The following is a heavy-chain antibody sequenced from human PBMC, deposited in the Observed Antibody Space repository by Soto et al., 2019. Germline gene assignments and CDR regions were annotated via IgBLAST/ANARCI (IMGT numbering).Heavy chain of an antibody. CDR1: GFTFSSYA. Sequence: PGGSLRLSCAASGFTFSSYAMHWVRQAPGKGLEYVSAISSNGGSTYYANSVKGRFTISRDNSKNTLYLQMGSLRAEDMAVYYCARTSDRSSSWSFDYWGQGTLVTVSS. CDR3: ARTSDRSSSWSFDY. D-gene: IGHD6-13*01. CDR2: ISSNGGST. V-gene: IGHV3-64*01. J-gene: IGHJ4*02.